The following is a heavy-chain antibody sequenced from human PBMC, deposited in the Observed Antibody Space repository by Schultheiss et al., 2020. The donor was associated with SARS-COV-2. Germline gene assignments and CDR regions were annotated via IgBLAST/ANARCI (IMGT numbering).Heavy chain of an antibody. CDR3: AKPFGVVTYFDY. CDR2: IYYSGST. CDR1: GGSVSSGSYY. D-gene: IGHD3-3*01. V-gene: IGHV4-61*01. Sequence: SETLSLTCTVSGGSVSSGSYYWSWIRQPPGKGLEWIGYIYYSGSTNYNPSLKSRVTISVDTSKNQFSLKLSSVTAADTAVYYCAKPFGVVTYFDYWGQGTLVTVSS. J-gene: IGHJ4*02.